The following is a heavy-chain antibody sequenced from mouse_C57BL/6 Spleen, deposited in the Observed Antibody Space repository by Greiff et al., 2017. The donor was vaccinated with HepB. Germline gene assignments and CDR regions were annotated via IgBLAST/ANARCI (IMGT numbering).Heavy chain of an antibody. J-gene: IGHJ2*01. CDR3: TRKGGYYGSSLYFDY. CDR1: GYTFTDYE. Sequence: VQLQESGAELVRPGASVTLSCKASGYTFTDYEMHWVKQTPVHGLEWIGAIDPETGGTAYNQKFKGKAILTADKSSSTAYMELRSLTSEDSAVYYCTRKGGYYGSSLYFDYWGQGTTLTVSS. V-gene: IGHV1-15*01. D-gene: IGHD1-1*01. CDR2: IDPETGGT.